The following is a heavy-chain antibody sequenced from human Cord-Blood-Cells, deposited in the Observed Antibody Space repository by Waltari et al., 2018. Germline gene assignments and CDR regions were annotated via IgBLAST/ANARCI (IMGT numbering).Heavy chain of an antibody. D-gene: IGHD1-26*01. V-gene: IGHV1-69*04. CDR1: GGTFSSYA. J-gene: IGHJ3*02. Sequence: QVQLVQSGAEVKKPGSSVKVSCKASGGTFSSYAISWVRQAPGQGLEWMGGIIPILGIANDAQKFQGRVTITADESTSTAYMELSSLRSEDTAVYYCARVGGSYYAFDIWGQGTMVTVSS. CDR3: ARVGGSYYAFDI. CDR2: IIPILGIA.